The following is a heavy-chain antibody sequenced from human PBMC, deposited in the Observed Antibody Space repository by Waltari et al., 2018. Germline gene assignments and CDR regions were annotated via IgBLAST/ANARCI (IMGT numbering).Heavy chain of an antibody. J-gene: IGHJ4*02. CDR2: INPKTSDI. V-gene: IGHV1-2*06. CDR1: GYTCSGYY. D-gene: IGHD2-2*01. CDR3: ASPSFSSPTSAGY. Sequence: QVQLVQSGAEVKKPGASVKVSCKAFGYTCSGYYMYCVRQAPGQGLEWMGRINPKTSDIDYSQKVKGRCTMPADTSINTVYMELRRLRSDDTAVYFCASPSFSSPTSAGYWGQGTLVTVSS.